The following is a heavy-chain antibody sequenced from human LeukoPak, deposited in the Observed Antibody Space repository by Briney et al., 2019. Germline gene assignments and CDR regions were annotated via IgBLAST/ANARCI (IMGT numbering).Heavy chain of an antibody. Sequence: PGGSLRLSCAAFGFTFSDYYMSWIRQAPGKGLEWISYIPNSGSSIYYADSVKGRFTISRDNAKNSLFLQMNSLRAEDTAVYYCARGLYDPHLWGRGTLVTVSS. CDR3: ARGLYDPHL. J-gene: IGHJ2*01. D-gene: IGHD2-8*01. CDR2: IPNSGSSI. V-gene: IGHV3-11*04. CDR1: GFTFSDYY.